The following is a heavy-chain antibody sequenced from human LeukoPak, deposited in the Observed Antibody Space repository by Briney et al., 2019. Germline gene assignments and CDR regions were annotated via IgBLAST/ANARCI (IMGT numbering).Heavy chain of an antibody. CDR1: GYTFTSYG. CDR2: ISAYNGNT. CDR3: ARFYCSSTSCYYYYYYMDV. J-gene: IGHJ6*03. V-gene: IGHV1-18*01. Sequence: ASVKVSCKASGYTFTSYGISWVRQAPGQGLEWMGWISAYNGNTNYAQKLQGRVTMTTDTSTSTAYMELRSLRSDDTAVYYCARFYCSSTSCYYYYYYMDVWGKGTTATVSS. D-gene: IGHD2-2*01.